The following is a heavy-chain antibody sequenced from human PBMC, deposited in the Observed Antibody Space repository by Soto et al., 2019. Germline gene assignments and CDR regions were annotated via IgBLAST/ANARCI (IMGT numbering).Heavy chain of an antibody. V-gene: IGHV4-30-4*01. CDR1: GGSISSGDYY. J-gene: IGHJ5*02. Sequence: QVQLQESGPGLVKPSQTLSLTCTVSGGSISSGDYYWSWIRQPPGKGLEWIGYIYYSGSTYYHPSLKSRVTISVDTSKTQFSLKLSSVTAADTAVYYCARERPDGARLDPWGQGTLVTVSS. CDR3: ARERPDGARLDP. CDR2: IYYSGST. D-gene: IGHD6-6*01.